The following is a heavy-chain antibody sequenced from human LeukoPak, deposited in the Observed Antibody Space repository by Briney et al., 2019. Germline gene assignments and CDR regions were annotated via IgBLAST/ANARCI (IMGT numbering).Heavy chain of an antibody. V-gene: IGHV3-48*01. CDR2: ISSTSSTM. D-gene: IGHD2-2*01. J-gene: IGHJ4*02. CDR1: GFTFSSFS. CDR3: ARSRSGYQFDY. Sequence: GGSLRLSCAASGFTFSSFSMDWVRQAPGKGLEWLSYISSTSSTMLYTDSAKGRFTISRDNAKNSLYLQMHSLRAEDTAVYHCARSRSGYQFDYWGQGTLVTVSS.